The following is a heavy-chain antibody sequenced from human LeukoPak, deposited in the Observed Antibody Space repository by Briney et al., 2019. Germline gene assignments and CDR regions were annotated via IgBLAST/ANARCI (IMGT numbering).Heavy chain of an antibody. CDR2: ISYDSSTK. Sequence: PGVSLRLSCAASGFTFRTYGMHWVRQAPGKGLQWVTVISYDSSTKYYIDSVKGRFTISRDNSKNTLYLQMNSLRGEDTAVYYCARNRVGWTMDYYYGLDVWGQGTTVSVSS. J-gene: IGHJ6*02. D-gene: IGHD4/OR15-4a*01. V-gene: IGHV3-30*03. CDR3: ARNRVGWTMDYYYGLDV. CDR1: GFTFRTYG.